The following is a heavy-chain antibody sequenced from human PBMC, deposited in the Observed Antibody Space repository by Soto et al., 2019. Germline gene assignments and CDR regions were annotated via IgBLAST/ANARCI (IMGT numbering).Heavy chain of an antibody. CDR3: ARGAVAAAGIPTYYFDY. V-gene: IGHV3-21*01. D-gene: IGHD6-13*01. Sequence: KAGGSLRLSCAGSGFTFSSYSMSWVRQAPGKGLEWVSSISSSSTYISYADSVKGRFTISRDNAKNSLFLQMNSLRAEDTAMYYCARGAVAAAGIPTYYFDYWGQGTLVTVSS. CDR2: ISSSSTYI. J-gene: IGHJ4*02. CDR1: GFTFSSYS.